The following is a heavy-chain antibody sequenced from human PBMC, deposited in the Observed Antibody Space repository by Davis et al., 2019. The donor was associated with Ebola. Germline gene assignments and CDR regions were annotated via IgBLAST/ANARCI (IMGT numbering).Heavy chain of an antibody. Sequence: TVSCKGSGYNFPSYWIAWVRQMPGKGLEWMGSFYPADSSIRYSPSFHGQVTISADKSISTAYLQWSSLEASDTAMYFCARRVRSGDPGMDVWGQGTTVTVSS. CDR1: GYNFPSYW. J-gene: IGHJ6*02. V-gene: IGHV5-51*01. CDR2: FYPADSSI. CDR3: ARRVRSGDPGMDV. D-gene: IGHD6-19*01.